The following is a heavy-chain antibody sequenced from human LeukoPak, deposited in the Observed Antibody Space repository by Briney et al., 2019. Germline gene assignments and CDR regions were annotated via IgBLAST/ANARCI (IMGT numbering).Heavy chain of an antibody. D-gene: IGHD2-2*01. CDR2: ISCGGGRT. J-gene: IGHJ3*01. CDR3: GRDKGRITTAAAKDAFDV. Sequence: GGSLRLSCAASGFTFSRYGMSWFRQAPGKGLEWVSAISCGGGRTYYADSVGGRFVISRDNSRNTLYLQMNNLRAEDTAIYFCGRDKGRITTAAAKDAFDVWGQGTTVTV. CDR1: GFTFSRYG. V-gene: IGHV3-23*01.